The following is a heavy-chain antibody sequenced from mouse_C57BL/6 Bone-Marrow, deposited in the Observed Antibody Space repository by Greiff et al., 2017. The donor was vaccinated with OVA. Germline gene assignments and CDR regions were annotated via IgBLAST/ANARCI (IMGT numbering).Heavy chain of an antibody. Sequence: EVKLVESGGGLVQSGRSLRLSCATSGFTFSDFYMEWVRQAPGKGLEWIAASRNKANDYTTEYSASVKGLFIVSRDTSQSILYLQMHALRAEDTAIYYCARDDYYWYFDVWGRGTTVTVSS. J-gene: IGHJ1*03. CDR3: ARDDYYWYFDV. CDR2: SRNKANDYTT. V-gene: IGHV7-1*01. CDR1: GFTFSDFY.